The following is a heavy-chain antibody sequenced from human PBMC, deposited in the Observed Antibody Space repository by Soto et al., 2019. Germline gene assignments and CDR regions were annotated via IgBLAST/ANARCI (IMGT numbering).Heavy chain of an antibody. Sequence: SETLSLTCTVSGGSMRNYFWTWIRQPPGKGLEWIGYIHYSGTTSFFPSYNPFLRSRVTISEDTSKNQFSLKLLSVTTADTAVYFCAAGEASSRNLAPYYLDFWGQGTLVTVSS. CDR1: GGSMRNYF. V-gene: IGHV4-59*01. CDR2: IHYSGTT. CDR3: AAGEASSRNLAPYYLDF. J-gene: IGHJ4*02. D-gene: IGHD6-13*01.